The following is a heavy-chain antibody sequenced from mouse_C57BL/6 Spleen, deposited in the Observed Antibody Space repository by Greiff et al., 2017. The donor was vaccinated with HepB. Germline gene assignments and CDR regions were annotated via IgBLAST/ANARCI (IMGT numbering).Heavy chain of an antibody. Sequence: EVKLMESGPELVKPGASVKISCKASGYSFTGYYMNWVKQSPEKSLEWIGEINPSTGGTTYNQKFKAKATLTVDKSSSTAYMQLKSLTSEDSAVYYCARENYYGSSPFFDYWGQGTTLTVSS. D-gene: IGHD1-1*01. CDR3: ARENYYGSSPFFDY. J-gene: IGHJ2*01. V-gene: IGHV1-42*01. CDR1: GYSFTGYY. CDR2: INPSTGGT.